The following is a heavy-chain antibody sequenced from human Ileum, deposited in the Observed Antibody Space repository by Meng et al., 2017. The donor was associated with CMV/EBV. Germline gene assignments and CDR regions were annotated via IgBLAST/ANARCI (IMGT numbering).Heavy chain of an antibody. CDR2: INPGGGSA. D-gene: IGHD3-3*01. CDR1: GNTFNSPI. CDR3: ARGGMYSIRFYFDQ. V-gene: IGHV1-46*02. J-gene: IGHJ4*02. Sequence: SGNTFNSPIIHWVRKAPGQGLEWMGLINPGGGSATSAQKFQGRVTLTGDTSTSTVYMELSSLRSEDTAIYYCARGGMYSIRFYFDQWGQGSLVTVSS.